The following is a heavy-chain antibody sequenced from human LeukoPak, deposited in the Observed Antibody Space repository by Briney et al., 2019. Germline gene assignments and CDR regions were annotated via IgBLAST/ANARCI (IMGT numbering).Heavy chain of an antibody. Sequence: SLRLSCTASGFTFGDYAMSWVRQAPGKGLEWVGFIRSKAYGGTTEYAATVKGRFTISRDDSKSIDYLQMNSLKTEDTAVYYCTRDRAYYYDSTGGAFDIWGQGTMVTVSS. D-gene: IGHD3-22*01. V-gene: IGHV3-49*04. CDR1: GFTFGDYA. CDR3: TRDRAYYYDSTGGAFDI. CDR2: IRSKAYGGTT. J-gene: IGHJ3*02.